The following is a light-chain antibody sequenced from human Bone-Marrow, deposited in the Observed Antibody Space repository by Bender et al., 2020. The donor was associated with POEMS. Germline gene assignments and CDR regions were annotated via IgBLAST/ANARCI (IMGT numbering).Light chain of an antibody. V-gene: IGLV1-40*01. CDR2: NNN. CDR1: SSNIGAGYN. J-gene: IGLJ3*02. Sequence: QSALTQPPSVSGAPGQRVTISCTGSSSNIGAGYNVHWYQQLPGTAPKLLIYNNNNRPSGVSDRISGSKSGTSASLAITGLQAEDEADYYCQAYDSSLNGLWLFGGGTKLTVL. CDR3: QAYDSSLNGLWL.